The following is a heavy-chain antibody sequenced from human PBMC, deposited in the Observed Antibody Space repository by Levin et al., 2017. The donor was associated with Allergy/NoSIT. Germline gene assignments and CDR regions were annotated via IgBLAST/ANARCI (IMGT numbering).Heavy chain of an antibody. D-gene: IGHD1-26*01. CDR3: ARIRATPYYYYGMDV. V-gene: IGHV2-70*11. CDR2: IDWDDDK. CDR1: GFSLSTSGMC. Sequence: SGPTLVKPTQTLTLTCTFSGFSLSTSGMCVSWIRQPPGKALEWLARIDWDDDKYYSTSLKTRLTISKDTSKNQVVLTMTNMDPVDTATYYCARIRATPYYYYGMDVWGQGTTVTVSS. J-gene: IGHJ6*02.